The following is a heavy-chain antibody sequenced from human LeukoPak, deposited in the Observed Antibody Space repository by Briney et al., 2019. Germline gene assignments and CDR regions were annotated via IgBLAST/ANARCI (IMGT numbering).Heavy chain of an antibody. D-gene: IGHD3-10*01. CDR3: ARDPYGSGSYCPGDY. CDR2: ISYDGSNK. Sequence: GGSLRLSCAASGFIFSSYAMHWVRQAPGKGLEWGAVISYDGSNKYYADSVKGRFTISRDNSKNTLYLQMNSLRPEDTAVYYCARDPYGSGSYCPGDYWGQGTLVTVSS. CDR1: GFIFSSYA. J-gene: IGHJ4*02. V-gene: IGHV3-30*04.